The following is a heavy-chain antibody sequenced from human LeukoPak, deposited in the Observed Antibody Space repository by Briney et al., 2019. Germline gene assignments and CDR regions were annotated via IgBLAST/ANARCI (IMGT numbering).Heavy chain of an antibody. CDR1: GGSISSSSYY. CDR3: ARQGYTYYYDSSGYYPFDY. Sequence: PSETLSLTCIVSGGSISSSSYYWGWIRRPPGKGLEWIGSIYYSGSTYYNPSLKSRVTISVDTSKNQFSLKLSSVTAADTAVYYCARQGYTYYYDSSGYYPFDYWGQGTLVTVSS. V-gene: IGHV4-39*01. J-gene: IGHJ4*02. D-gene: IGHD3-22*01. CDR2: IYYSGST.